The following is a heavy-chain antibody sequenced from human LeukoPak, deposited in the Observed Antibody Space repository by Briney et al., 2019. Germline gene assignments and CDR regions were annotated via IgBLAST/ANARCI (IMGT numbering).Heavy chain of an antibody. J-gene: IGHJ4*02. CDR2: IYYSGST. V-gene: IGHV4-59*08. CDR1: GGSISSYY. D-gene: IGHD3-16*02. CDR3: ARHIRAGDYVWGSYRSTHPHYFDY. Sequence: SETLSLTCTVSGGSISSYYWSWIRQPPGKGLEWIGYIYYSGSTNYNPSLKSRVTISVDTSKNQFSLTLRSVTAADTAVYYCARHIRAGDYVWGSYRSTHPHYFDYWGQGTLVTVTS.